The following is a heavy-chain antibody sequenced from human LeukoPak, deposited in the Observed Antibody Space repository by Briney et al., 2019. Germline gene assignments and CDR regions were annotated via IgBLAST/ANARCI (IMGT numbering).Heavy chain of an antibody. CDR2: IIPIFGTA. J-gene: IGHJ6*03. V-gene: IGHV1-69*06. CDR1: GGTFSSYA. D-gene: IGHD3-10*01. CDR3: ARVFRRSDLLWFGEPDLDYYYYMDV. Sequence: GAPVKVSCKASGGTFSSYAISWVRQAPGQGLEWMGGIIPIFGTANCAQKFQGRVTITADKSTSTAYMELSSLRSEDTAVYYCARVFRRSDLLWFGEPDLDYYYYMDVWGKGTTVTVSS.